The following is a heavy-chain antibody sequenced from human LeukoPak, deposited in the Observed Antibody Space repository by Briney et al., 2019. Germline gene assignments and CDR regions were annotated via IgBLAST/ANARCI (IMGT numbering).Heavy chain of an antibody. J-gene: IGHJ5*02. CDR1: GGSISSYY. Sequence: SETLSLTCTVSGGSISSYYWSWIRQPPGKGLEWIGYIYYSGSTNYNPSLKSRVTISVDTSKNQFSLKLSSVTAADTAVYYCARDLGPLNWFDPWGQGTLVTVSS. CDR2: IYYSGST. CDR3: ARDLGPLNWFDP. V-gene: IGHV4-59*01.